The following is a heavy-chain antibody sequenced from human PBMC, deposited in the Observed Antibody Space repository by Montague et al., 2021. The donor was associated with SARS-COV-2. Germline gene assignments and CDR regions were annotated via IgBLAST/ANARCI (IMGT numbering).Heavy chain of an antibody. Sequence: SMRLSCAASGFTFSSYELNWVRQAPGKGLEWVSYISSSGSTIYYAYSVKGRFTISRDNAKNSLYLQMNSLRAEDTAVYYCASNLFITIFGVVISSDAFDIWGQGTMVTVSS. CDR2: ISSSGSTI. D-gene: IGHD3-3*01. V-gene: IGHV3-48*03. CDR1: GFTFSSYE. CDR3: ASNLFITIFGVVISSDAFDI. J-gene: IGHJ3*02.